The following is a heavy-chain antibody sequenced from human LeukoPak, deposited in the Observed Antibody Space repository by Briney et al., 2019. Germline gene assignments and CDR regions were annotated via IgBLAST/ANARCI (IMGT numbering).Heavy chain of an antibody. J-gene: IGHJ4*02. CDR3: ARARSVTWTFSYFDY. CDR1: GYTFTGHY. V-gene: IGHV1-2*02. CDR2: VSPNSGGT. Sequence: GASVKVSCKPSGYTFTGHYLHWVRQAPGQGLEWLGWVSPNSGGTNYAKRFEGRVTMTRDTSISTAYMELSRLTSDDTAVYYCARARSVTWTFSYFDYWGRGTLVTVSS. D-gene: IGHD4-17*01.